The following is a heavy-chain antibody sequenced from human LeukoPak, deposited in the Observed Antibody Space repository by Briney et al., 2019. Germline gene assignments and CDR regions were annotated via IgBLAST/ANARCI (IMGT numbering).Heavy chain of an antibody. D-gene: IGHD2-15*01. CDR2: ISAGSTPI. V-gene: IGHV3-48*01. J-gene: IGHJ6*03. Sequence: GGSLRLSCAASGFTFENYSMSWVRQVAGKGLEWLSYISAGSTPIYYADSVKGRFTSSRDNAKNSLYLQMNSLRAEDTAVYYCARPPRGYYYYMDVWGKGTTVTVSS. CDR3: ARPPRGYYYYMDV. CDR1: GFTFENYS.